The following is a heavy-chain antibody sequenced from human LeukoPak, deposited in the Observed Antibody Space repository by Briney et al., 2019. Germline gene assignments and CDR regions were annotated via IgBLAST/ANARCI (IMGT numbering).Heavy chain of an antibody. CDR1: GGSISSSS. V-gene: IGHV3-21*01. D-gene: IGHD6-13*01. J-gene: IGHJ6*03. Sequence: ETLSLTCTVSGGSISSSSYYWGWIRQPPGKGLEWVSSISSSSSYIYYADSVKGRFTISRDNTKNSLYLQMNSLRAEDTAVYYCARDLMQLVWGVDYYMDVWGKGTTVTVSS. CDR3: ARDLMQLVWGVDYYMDV. CDR2: ISSSSSYI.